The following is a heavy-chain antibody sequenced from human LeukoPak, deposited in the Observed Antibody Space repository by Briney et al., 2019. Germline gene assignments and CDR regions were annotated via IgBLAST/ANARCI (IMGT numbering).Heavy chain of an antibody. Sequence: SVKVSCKASGGTFSSYAISWVRQAPGQGLEWMGGIIPIFGTANYAQKFQGRVTITADESTSTAYMELSSLRSEDTAVYYCAREGVVVVPAARHNWFDPWGQGTLVTVPS. D-gene: IGHD2-2*01. CDR1: GGTFSSYA. CDR3: AREGVVVVPAARHNWFDP. J-gene: IGHJ5*02. V-gene: IGHV1-69*01. CDR2: IIPIFGTA.